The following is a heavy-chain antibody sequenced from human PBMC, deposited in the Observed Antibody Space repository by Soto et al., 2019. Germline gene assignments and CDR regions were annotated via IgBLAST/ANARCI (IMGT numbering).Heavy chain of an antibody. CDR2: INPNSGGT. Sequence: ASVKVSCKASGYTFTGYYMHWVRQAPGQGLEWMGWINPNSGGTNYAQKFQGWVTMTRDTSISTAYMELSRLRSDDMAVYYCARGGSSQDPFDYWGQGTLVTVSS. V-gene: IGHV1-2*04. CDR1: GYTFTGYY. D-gene: IGHD6-6*01. J-gene: IGHJ4*02. CDR3: ARGGSSQDPFDY.